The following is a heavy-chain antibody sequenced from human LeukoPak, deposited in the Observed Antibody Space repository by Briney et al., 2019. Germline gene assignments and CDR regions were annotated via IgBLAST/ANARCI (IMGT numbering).Heavy chain of an antibody. Sequence: ASVKVSCKASGYTFTSYGISWVRQAPGQGLEWMGWISAYNGNTNYAQKLQGRVTMTTDTSTSTAYMKLRSLRSDDTAVYYCARVSGYDWESFYDYWGQGTLVTVSS. J-gene: IGHJ4*02. V-gene: IGHV1-18*01. CDR1: GYTFTSYG. CDR3: ARVSGYDWESFYDY. D-gene: IGHD5-12*01. CDR2: ISAYNGNT.